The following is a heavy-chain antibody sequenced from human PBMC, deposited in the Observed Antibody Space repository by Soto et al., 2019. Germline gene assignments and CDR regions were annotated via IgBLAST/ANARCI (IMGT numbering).Heavy chain of an antibody. CDR1: GFSLSTSGMC. J-gene: IGHJ4*02. CDR3: ARIHLGRYSSSSATLFDY. CDR2: IDWDDDK. Sequence: GSGPKLVNPTQTLTLTCTFSGFSLSTSGMCVSWIRQPPGKALEWLARIDWDDDKYYSTSLKTRLTISKDTSKNQVVLTMTNMDPVDTATYYCARIHLGRYSSSSATLFDYWGQGTLVTVSS. V-gene: IGHV2-70*11. D-gene: IGHD6-6*01.